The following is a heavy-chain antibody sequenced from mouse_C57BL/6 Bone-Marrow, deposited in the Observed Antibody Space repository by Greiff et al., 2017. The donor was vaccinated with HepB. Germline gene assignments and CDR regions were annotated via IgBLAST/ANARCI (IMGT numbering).Heavy chain of an antibody. CDR3: ARTFRITTVELGVDY. CDR1: GYAFSSSW. D-gene: IGHD1-1*01. CDR2: IYPGDGDT. Sequence: VKLQESGPELVKPGASVKISCKASGYAFSSSWMNWVKQRPGKGLEWIGRIYPGDGDTNYNGKFKGKATLTADKSSSTAYMQLSSLTSEDSAVYFCARTFRITTVELGVDYWGQGTTLTVSS. V-gene: IGHV1-82*01. J-gene: IGHJ2*01.